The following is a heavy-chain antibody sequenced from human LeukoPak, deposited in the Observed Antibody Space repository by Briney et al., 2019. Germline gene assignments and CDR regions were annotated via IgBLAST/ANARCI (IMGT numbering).Heavy chain of an antibody. D-gene: IGHD6-19*01. CDR3: ARDQYSGHWYYALDI. CDR1: GLTFSSSA. CDR2: ISSSISVI. V-gene: IGHV3-48*02. J-gene: IGHJ3*02. Sequence: PGGSLRLSCAASGLTFSSSAMVCVRQAPGKGLEWVSYISSSISVIYYADSVKGRFTISRDNAKNSLYLQMNSLRDEDTAVYYCARDQYSGHWYYALDIWGQGTMVTVSS.